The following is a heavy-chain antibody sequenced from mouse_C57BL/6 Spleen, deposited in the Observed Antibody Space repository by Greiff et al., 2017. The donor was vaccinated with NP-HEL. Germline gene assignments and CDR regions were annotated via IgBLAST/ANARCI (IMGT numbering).Heavy chain of an antibody. D-gene: IGHD1-1*01. J-gene: IGHJ2*01. CDR1: GYTFTSYW. CDR2: IHPNSGST. CDR3: ARGSYGSSYYFDY. Sequence: QVQLKQPGAELVKPGASVKLSCKASGYTFTSYWMHWVKQRPGQGLEWIGMIHPNSGSTNYNEKFKSKATLTVDKSSSTAYMQLSSLTSEDSAVYYCARGSYGSSYYFDYWGQGTTLTVSS. V-gene: IGHV1-64*01.